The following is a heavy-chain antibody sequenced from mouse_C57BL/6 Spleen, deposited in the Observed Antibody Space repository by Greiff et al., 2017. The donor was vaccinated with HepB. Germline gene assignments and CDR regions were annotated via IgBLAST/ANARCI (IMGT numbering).Heavy chain of an antibody. CDR2: IDPSDSET. Sequence: QVQLKESGAELVRPGSSVKLSCKASGYTFTSYWMHWVKQRPIQGLEWIGNIDPSDSETHYNQKFKDKATLTVDKSSSTAYMQLSSLTSEDSAVYYCARSRIYYDYDGIPPYAMDYWGQGTSVTVSS. J-gene: IGHJ4*01. CDR3: ARSRIYYDYDGIPPYAMDY. CDR1: GYTFTSYW. V-gene: IGHV1-52*01. D-gene: IGHD2-4*01.